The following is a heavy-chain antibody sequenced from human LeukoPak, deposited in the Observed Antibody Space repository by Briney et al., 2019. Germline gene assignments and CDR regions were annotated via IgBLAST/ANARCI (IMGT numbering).Heavy chain of an antibody. CDR3: ASCALSGSYSFDY. CDR2: IYYSGST. CDR1: GGSISSYY. D-gene: IGHD1-26*01. V-gene: IGHV4-59*12. Sequence: SETLSLTCTVSGGSISSYYWSWIRQPPGKGLEWIGYIYYSGSTNYNPSLKSRVTISVDTSKNQFSLKLSSVTAADTAVYYCASCALSGSYSFDYWGQGTLVTVSS. J-gene: IGHJ4*02.